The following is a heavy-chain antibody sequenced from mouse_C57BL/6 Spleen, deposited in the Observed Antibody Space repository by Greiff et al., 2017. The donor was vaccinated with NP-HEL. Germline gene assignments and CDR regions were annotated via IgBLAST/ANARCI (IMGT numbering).Heavy chain of an antibody. CDR1: GFTFSSYG. CDR3: ARLVTTVVYGYFDV. Sequence: EVMLVESGGDLVKPGGSLKLSCAASGFTFSSYGMSWVRQTPDKRLEWVATISSGGSYTYYPDSVKGRFTISRDNAKNTLYLQMSSLKSEDTAMYYCARLVTTVVYGYFDVWGTGTTVTVSS. CDR2: ISSGGSYT. D-gene: IGHD1-1*01. J-gene: IGHJ1*03. V-gene: IGHV5-6*02.